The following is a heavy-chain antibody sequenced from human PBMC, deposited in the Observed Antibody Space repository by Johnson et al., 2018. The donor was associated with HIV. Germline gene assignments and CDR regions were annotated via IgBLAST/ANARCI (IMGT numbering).Heavy chain of an antibody. Sequence: QLVESGGGVVQPGRSLRLSCAASGFTFSNYGMHWVRQAPGKGLEWVAVVSYDGSYKDYADSVKGRFTISRDNAKNSLYLQMNSLRGEDTALYYCARVQPVGGSYHDAFDIWGQGTMVTVSS. CDR2: VSYDGSYK. CDR3: ARVQPVGGSYHDAFDI. CDR1: GFTFSNYG. J-gene: IGHJ3*02. D-gene: IGHD1-1*01. V-gene: IGHV3-30*03.